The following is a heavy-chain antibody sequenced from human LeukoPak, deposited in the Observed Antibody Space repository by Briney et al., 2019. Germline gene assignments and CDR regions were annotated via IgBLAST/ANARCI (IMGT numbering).Heavy chain of an antibody. CDR1: GYTFNGYY. CDR3: ARDEDGMDV. J-gene: IGHJ6*02. CDR2: INPKSGGT. V-gene: IGHV1-2*02. Sequence: ASVKVSCKASGYTFNGYYMHWVRHAPGQGLEWVGWINPKSGGTNYAQKFQGRVTVTRDTSISTAYMELSRLRSDDTAVYYCARDEDGMDVWGQGTTVTVSS.